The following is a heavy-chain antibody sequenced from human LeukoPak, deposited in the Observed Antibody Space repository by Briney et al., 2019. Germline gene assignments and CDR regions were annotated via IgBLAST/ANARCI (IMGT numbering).Heavy chain of an antibody. D-gene: IGHD2-15*01. CDR1: GFTFSTYA. V-gene: IGHV3-23*01. CDR3: AKNGLVGVAATYYYYYYYMDV. CDR2: IVGNGGSS. J-gene: IGHJ6*03. Sequence: GGSLRLSCAVSGFTFSTYAMTWVRQPPGKGLEWVSAIVGNGGSSYHADSVKGRFTISRDNSRNTLYLQMNSLRAEDTAVYYCAKNGLVGVAATYYYYYYYMDVWGKGTTVTVSS.